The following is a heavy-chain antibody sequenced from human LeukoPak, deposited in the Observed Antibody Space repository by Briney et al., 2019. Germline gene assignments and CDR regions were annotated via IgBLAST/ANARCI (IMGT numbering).Heavy chain of an antibody. CDR1: GFTSSDYS. CDR3: ARELQLLRLRQRDAFDI. CDR2: ISSSSCTI. Sequence: GGSLRLSCAASGFTSSDYSMTWVRHAPGKGREWVSYISSSSCTIYYADSVTGRFTISRDNAENSLYLQMNSLRAEDTAVYYCARELQLLRLRQRDAFDIWGQGKMVTVSS. J-gene: IGHJ3*02. V-gene: IGHV3-48*01. D-gene: IGHD5-24*01.